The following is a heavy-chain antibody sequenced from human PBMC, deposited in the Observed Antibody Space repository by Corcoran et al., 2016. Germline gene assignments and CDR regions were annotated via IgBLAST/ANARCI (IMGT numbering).Heavy chain of an antibody. CDR3: TGQVGGSSTSGYTYYYYGMDF. Sequence: EVQLVESGGGLVKPGGSLRLSCAASGFTFSNAWMNWVRQAPGKGLEWVGRIKSKTDGGTTDYAAPVKGRFTISRDDSKNTLYLQMNSLKTEDTAVYYGTGQVGGSSTSGYTYYYYGMDFWGQGTTVTVS. CDR2: IKSKTDGGTT. V-gene: IGHV3-15*07. D-gene: IGHD2-2*02. J-gene: IGHJ6*02. CDR1: GFTFSNAW.